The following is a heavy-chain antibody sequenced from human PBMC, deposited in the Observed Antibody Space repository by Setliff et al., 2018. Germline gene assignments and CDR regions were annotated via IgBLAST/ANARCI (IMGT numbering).Heavy chain of an antibody. CDR3: ARINFYDATAYYYAPHH. D-gene: IGHD3-22*01. V-gene: IGHV1-46*01. J-gene: IGHJ5*02. CDR2: INPSGGVT. CDR1: GYTFTSFF. Sequence: ASVKVSCKAAGYTFTSFFLHWVRQAPGQRPEWMGVINPSGGVTTYARKFQGRIPMTRNTSTSTVDMELRSLRSDDTAVYYCARINFYDATAYYYAPHHWGKGTLVTVSS.